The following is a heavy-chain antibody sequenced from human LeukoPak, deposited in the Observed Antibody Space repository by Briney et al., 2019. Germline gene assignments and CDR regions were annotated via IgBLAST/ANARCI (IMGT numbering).Heavy chain of an antibody. Sequence: GGSLRLSCTASGFTISSYWMSWVRQAPGKGLEWVANIKQDGSENYYVDSVKGRFTISRDNAKNSLYLQMNSLRAEDTAVYYCARGVGGADYWGQGTLVTVSS. D-gene: IGHD2-21*01. V-gene: IGHV3-7*01. CDR1: GFTISSYW. CDR2: IKQDGSEN. J-gene: IGHJ4*02. CDR3: ARGVGGADY.